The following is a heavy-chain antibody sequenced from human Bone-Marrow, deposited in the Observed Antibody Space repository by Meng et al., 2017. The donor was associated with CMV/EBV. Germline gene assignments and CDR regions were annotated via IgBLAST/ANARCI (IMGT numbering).Heavy chain of an antibody. J-gene: IGHJ6*02. D-gene: IGHD2-2*01. CDR2: IIPILGIT. V-gene: IGHV1-69*02. CDR1: GGTFSSYT. CDR3: ARGPPSTRLLPAAIDYYYYGMDV. Sequence: SVKVSCKASGGTFSSYTISWVRQAPGQGLEWMGRIIPILGITNYAQKFQDRVTITADKSTSTAYMELSSLRSEDTAVYYCARGPPSTRLLPAAIDYYYYGMDVWGQGTTVTVSS.